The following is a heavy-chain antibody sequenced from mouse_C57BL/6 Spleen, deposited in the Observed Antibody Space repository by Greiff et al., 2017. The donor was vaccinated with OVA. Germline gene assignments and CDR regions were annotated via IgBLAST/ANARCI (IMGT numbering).Heavy chain of an antibody. J-gene: IGHJ1*03. CDR2: IRLKSDNYAT. Sequence: EVKVEESGGGLVQPGGSMKLSCVASGFTFSNYWMNWVRQSPEKGLEWVAQIRLKSDNYATHYAESVKGRFTISRDDSKSSVYLQMNNLRAEDTGIYYCTIYYGSSYVYFDVWGTGTTVTVSS. CDR3: TIYYGSSYVYFDV. CDR1: GFTFSNYW. D-gene: IGHD1-1*01. V-gene: IGHV6-3*01.